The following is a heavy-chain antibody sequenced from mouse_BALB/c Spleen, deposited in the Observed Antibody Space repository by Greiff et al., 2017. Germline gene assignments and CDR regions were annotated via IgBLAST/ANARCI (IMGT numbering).Heavy chain of an antibody. V-gene: IGHV1-12*01. J-gene: IGHJ4*01. Sequence: QVQLQQPGAELVKPGASVKMSCKASGYTFTSYNMHWVKQTPGQGLEWIGAIYPGNGDTSYNQKFKGKATLTADKSSSTAYMQLSSLTSEDSAVYYCARHSVAMDYWGQGTSVTVSS. CDR3: ARHSVAMDY. CDR2: IYPGNGDT. D-gene: IGHD3-1*01. CDR1: GYTFTSYN.